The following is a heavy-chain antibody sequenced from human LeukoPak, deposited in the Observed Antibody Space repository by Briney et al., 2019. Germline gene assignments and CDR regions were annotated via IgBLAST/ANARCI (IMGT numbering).Heavy chain of an antibody. CDR3: AREVGYGGKQAFDY. J-gene: IGHJ4*02. CDR1: GYTFTSYD. Sequence: ASVKVSCKASGYTFTSYDINWVRQATGQGLEWMGWMNPNSGNTGYAQKFQGRVTMTRNTSISTAYMELSSLRAEDTAVYYCAREVGYGGKQAFDYWGQGTLVTVSS. CDR2: MNPNSGNT. V-gene: IGHV1-8*01. D-gene: IGHD4-23*01.